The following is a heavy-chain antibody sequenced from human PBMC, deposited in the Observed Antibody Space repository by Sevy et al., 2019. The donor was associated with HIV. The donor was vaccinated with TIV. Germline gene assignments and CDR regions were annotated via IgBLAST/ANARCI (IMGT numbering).Heavy chain of an antibody. V-gene: IGHV4-4*02. D-gene: IGHD3-22*01. CDR1: GDSISSSNW. CDR3: ARDPHYYDSRGYYQVFDY. J-gene: IGHJ4*02. Sequence: SETLSLTCTVSGDSISSSNWWSWVRQPPGKGLEWIGEIFHSGSTNYNPSLKSRVTISVDKSKNQLSLRLSSVTAADTAVYDCARDPHYYDSRGYYQVFDYWGQGILVTVSS. CDR2: IFHSGST.